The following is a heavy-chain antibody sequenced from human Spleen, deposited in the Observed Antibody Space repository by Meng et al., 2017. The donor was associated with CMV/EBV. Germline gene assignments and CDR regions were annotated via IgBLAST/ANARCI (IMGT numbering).Heavy chain of an antibody. CDR3: ARTFSSSWRVGYGMDV. Sequence: SVKVSCKASGGTFGSYAISWVRQAPGQGLEWMGGIIPILGIANYAQKFQGRVTISADKSTSTAYMELSSLRSEDTAVYYCARTFSSSWRVGYGMDVWGQGTTVTVSS. CDR2: IIPILGIA. CDR1: GGTFGSYA. J-gene: IGHJ6*02. V-gene: IGHV1-69*10. D-gene: IGHD6-13*01.